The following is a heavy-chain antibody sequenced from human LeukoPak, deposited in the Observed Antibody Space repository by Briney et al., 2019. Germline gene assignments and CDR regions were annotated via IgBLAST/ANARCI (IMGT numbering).Heavy chain of an antibody. D-gene: IGHD7-27*01. CDR3: ARGLGRAFDY. Sequence: PGGSLRLSCAASGFTFDDYAMHWVRQAPGKGLEWVSGISWNSGSIGYADSVKGRFTTSRDNAKNSLYLQMNSLRAEDTAVYYCARGLGRAFDYWGQGTLVTVSS. CDR2: ISWNSGSI. J-gene: IGHJ4*02. CDR1: GFTFDDYA. V-gene: IGHV3-9*01.